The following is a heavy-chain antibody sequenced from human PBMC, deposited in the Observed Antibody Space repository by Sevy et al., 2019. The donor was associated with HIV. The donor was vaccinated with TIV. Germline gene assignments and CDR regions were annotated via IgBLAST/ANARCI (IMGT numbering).Heavy chain of an antibody. Sequence: GGSLRLSCAASGFTFSNAWMNWVRQAPGKGLEWVGRIKSKTDGGTTDYAAPVKGRFTISRDDSKNTRYLQMNSLKTEDTAVYYCTTGVVYYDILTGYYHDYWGQGTLVTVSS. J-gene: IGHJ4*02. CDR1: GFTFSNAW. CDR2: IKSKTDGGTT. CDR3: TTGVVYYDILTGYYHDY. V-gene: IGHV3-15*07. D-gene: IGHD3-9*01.